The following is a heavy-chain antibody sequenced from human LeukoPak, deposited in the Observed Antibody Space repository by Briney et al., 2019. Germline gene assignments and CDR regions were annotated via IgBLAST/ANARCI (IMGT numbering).Heavy chain of an antibody. J-gene: IGHJ5*02. CDR3: SRDYIAVGVTDHPGGNWFDP. Sequence: GGSLKLSCATSGFVFNRYGMHWVRQAPGKGLEWVAVIWNDGSNKFYADSVRGRFIISRDNSKTTLYLQMDSLRDEDTALYYCSRDYIAVGVTDHPGGNWFDPRGQGALVIVSS. D-gene: IGHD2-21*02. CDR2: IWNDGSNK. CDR1: GFVFNRYG. V-gene: IGHV3-33*01.